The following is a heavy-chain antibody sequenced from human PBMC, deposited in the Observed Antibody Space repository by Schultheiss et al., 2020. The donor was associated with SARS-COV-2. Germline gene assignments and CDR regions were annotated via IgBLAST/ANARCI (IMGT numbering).Heavy chain of an antibody. D-gene: IGHD4-17*01. J-gene: IGHJ4*02. CDR3: ARDAPGDDPIDS. V-gene: IGHV4-39*07. CDR1: GGSISSSSYY. Sequence: SETLSLTCTVSGGSISSSSYYWGWIRQPPGKGLEWIGSIYYSGSTYYNPSLKSRVTISVDTSKNQFSLKLSSVTAADTAVYYCARDAPGDDPIDSWGQGTLVTVSS. CDR2: IYYSGST.